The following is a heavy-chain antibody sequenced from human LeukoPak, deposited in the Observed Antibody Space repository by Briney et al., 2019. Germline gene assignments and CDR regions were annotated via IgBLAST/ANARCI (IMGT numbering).Heavy chain of an antibody. CDR3: ASPPSGLERPIYYYYYMDV. CDR2: IIPIFGTA. Sequence: GSSVKVSCKASGGTFSSHAISWVRQAPGQGLEWMGGIIPIFGTANYAQKFQGRVTITADESTSTAYMELSSLRSEDTAVYYCASPPSGLERPIYYYYYMDVWGKGTTVTVSS. V-gene: IGHV1-69*01. CDR1: GGTFSSHA. D-gene: IGHD1-1*01. J-gene: IGHJ6*03.